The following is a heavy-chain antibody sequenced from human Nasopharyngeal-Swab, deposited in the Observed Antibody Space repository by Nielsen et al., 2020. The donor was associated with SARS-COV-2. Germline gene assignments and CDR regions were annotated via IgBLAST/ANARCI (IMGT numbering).Heavy chain of an antibody. Sequence: VRQAPGKGLEWVSSISSSSDYIFYADSVKGRFTISRDNSQNTLFLQMNSLRAEDTAVYYCAKEGGGGNYLYYYYYGMDVWGQGTTVTVSS. J-gene: IGHJ6*02. CDR2: ISSSSDYI. CDR3: AKEGGGGNYLYYYYYGMDV. V-gene: IGHV3-21*04. D-gene: IGHD1-26*01.